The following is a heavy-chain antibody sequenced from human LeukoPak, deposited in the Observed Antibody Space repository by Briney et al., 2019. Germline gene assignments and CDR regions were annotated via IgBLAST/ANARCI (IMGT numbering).Heavy chain of an antibody. CDR3: ATNPRGAVAGTWYYFDY. Sequence: PGRSLRLSCAASGFTFSSYGMHWVRQAPGKGLEWVAVIWYDGSNKYYADSVKGRFTISRDNSKNTLYLQMNSLRAEDTAVYYCATNPRGAVAGTWYYFDYWAREPWSPSPQ. J-gene: IGHJ4*02. CDR1: GFTFSSYG. V-gene: IGHV3-33*01. CDR2: IWYDGSNK. D-gene: IGHD6-19*01.